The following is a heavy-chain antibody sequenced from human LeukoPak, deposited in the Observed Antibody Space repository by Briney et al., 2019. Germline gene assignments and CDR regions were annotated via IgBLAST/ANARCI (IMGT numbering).Heavy chain of an antibody. CDR3: ARGDTIAVDY. V-gene: IGHV4-34*01. D-gene: IGHD6-19*01. Sequence: PSETLSLTCGVYGGSFSDYYWSWIRQPPGKGLEWIGEINHSGSTNYNPSLKSRVTISVDTSKNQFSLKLTSVTAADTAVYYCARGDTIAVDYWGQGTPVTVSS. CDR2: INHSGST. J-gene: IGHJ4*02. CDR1: GGSFSDYY.